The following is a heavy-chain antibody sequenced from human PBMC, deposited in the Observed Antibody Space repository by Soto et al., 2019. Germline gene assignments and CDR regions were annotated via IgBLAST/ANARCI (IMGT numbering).Heavy chain of an antibody. J-gene: IGHJ6*02. D-gene: IGHD2-21*02. Sequence: GASVKVSCKASGYTFTSYGISWVRQAPGQGLEWMGWISAYNGNTNYAQKLQGRVTMTTDTSTSTAYMELRSLRSDDTAVYYCARDYTPPAYCGGDCYYAPKGYYYGMDVWGQGTMVTVSS. CDR2: ISAYNGNT. CDR1: GYTFTSYG. CDR3: ARDYTPPAYCGGDCYYAPKGYYYGMDV. V-gene: IGHV1-18*01.